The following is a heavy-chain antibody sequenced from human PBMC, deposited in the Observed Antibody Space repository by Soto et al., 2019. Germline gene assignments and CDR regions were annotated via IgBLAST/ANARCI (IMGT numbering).Heavy chain of an antibody. CDR2: IYWDDAK. CDR1: GVSLTTRGVG. V-gene: IGHV2-5*02. Sequence: QITLKESGPTLVKPTQTLTLTCTLSGVSLTTRGVGVGWIRQPPGKALEWLALIYWDDAKRYSPSLKNRLTITKDTSKNQVVLIMTNMDPEDTATYYCAHRIEALNFDYWGQGTLVTVSS. CDR3: AHRIEALNFDY. D-gene: IGHD6-13*01. J-gene: IGHJ4*02.